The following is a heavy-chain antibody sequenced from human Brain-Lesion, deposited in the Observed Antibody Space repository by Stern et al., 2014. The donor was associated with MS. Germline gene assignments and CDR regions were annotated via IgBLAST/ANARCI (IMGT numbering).Heavy chain of an antibody. D-gene: IGHD1-1*01. CDR3: AKHLAERPFDY. CDR1: GFTYTDYW. CDR2: ISNDGNHK. J-gene: IGHJ4*02. V-gene: IGHV3-30*18. Sequence: VQLVQSGGGLVQPGGSLRLSCAASGFTYTDYWMRGVRQAPGKGPAWVAVISNDGNHKYYAGSVKDRFTISRDNSKNTLYLQMNSLRVEDTAVYYCAKHLAERPFDYWGQGTLVTVSS.